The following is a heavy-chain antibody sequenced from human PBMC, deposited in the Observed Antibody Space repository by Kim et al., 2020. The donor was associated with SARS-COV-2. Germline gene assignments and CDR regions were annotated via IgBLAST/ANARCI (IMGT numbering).Heavy chain of an antibody. J-gene: IGHJ4*02. V-gene: IGHV1-18*04. CDR3: ARVTSLPWELPPECYFDY. Sequence: ASVKVSCKASGYTFTSYGISWVRQAPGQGLEWMGWISAYNGNTNYAQKLQGRVTMTTDTSTSTAYMELRRLRSDGTAVYYCARVTSLPWELPPECYFDYWGQGTLVTVSS. CDR2: ISAYNGNT. CDR1: GYTFTSYG. D-gene: IGHD1-26*01.